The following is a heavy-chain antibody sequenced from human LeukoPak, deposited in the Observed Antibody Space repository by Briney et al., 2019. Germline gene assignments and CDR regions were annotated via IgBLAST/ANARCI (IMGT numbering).Heavy chain of an antibody. CDR1: GGSISSGGYY. CDR2: IYYSGST. V-gene: IGHV4-31*03. Sequence: SETLSLTCTVSGGSISSGGYYWSWIRQHPGKGLEWIGYIYYSGSTYYNPSLKCRVTISVDTSKNQFSLKLSSVTAADTAVYYCARDLDSLFDYWGQGTLVTVSS. CDR3: ARDLDSLFDY. J-gene: IGHJ4*02. D-gene: IGHD3-22*01.